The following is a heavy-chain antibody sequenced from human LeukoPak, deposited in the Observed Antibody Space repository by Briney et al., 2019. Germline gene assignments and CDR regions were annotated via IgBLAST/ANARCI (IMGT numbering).Heavy chain of an antibody. CDR1: GFSLSRYW. J-gene: IGHJ4*02. CDR2: KKKRGSEK. V-gene: IGHV3-7*05. Sequence: GGSQTLLCAASGFSLSRYWMSWARHAPGKGREWVVNKKKRGSEKQYMVSVKGRFTLSKDNAKNTLYLQINTVRDANTAMYYCAKDIFDDWGQGTLVSVSS. CDR3: AKDIFDD.